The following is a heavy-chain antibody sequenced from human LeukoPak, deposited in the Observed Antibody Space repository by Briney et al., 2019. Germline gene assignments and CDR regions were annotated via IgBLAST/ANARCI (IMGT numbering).Heavy chain of an antibody. Sequence: GGSLRLSCSASGFTFSSYAMHWVRQAPGKGLEYVSAISSNGGSTYYADSVKGRFTISRDNSKNTLYLQMNSLRAEDTAVYYCAKDLILWFGEFDYWGQGTLVTVSS. D-gene: IGHD3-10*01. CDR3: AKDLILWFGEFDY. CDR2: ISSNGGST. V-gene: IGHV3-64*04. CDR1: GFTFSSYA. J-gene: IGHJ4*02.